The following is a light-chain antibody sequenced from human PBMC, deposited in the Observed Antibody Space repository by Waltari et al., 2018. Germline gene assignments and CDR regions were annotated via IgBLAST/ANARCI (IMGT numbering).Light chain of an antibody. CDR1: SSDVGGYNY. J-gene: IGLJ3*02. CDR2: DVI. V-gene: IGLV2-14*03. CDR3: SSFTGSTTWV. Sequence: QSALTQPASVSGSPGQPITISCTGPSSDVGGYNYVSWYQQHPGKAPKLMIYDVINRPSGVSTRFSGSKSGNTASLTISGLQAEDEADYYCSSFTGSTTWVFGGGTKLTVL.